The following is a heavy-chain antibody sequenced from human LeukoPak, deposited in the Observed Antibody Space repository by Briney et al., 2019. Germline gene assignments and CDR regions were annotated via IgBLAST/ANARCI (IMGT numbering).Heavy chain of an antibody. CDR1: GDSVSSNSAA. V-gene: IGHV6-1*01. CDR2: TYYRSKWYN. J-gene: IGHJ4*02. CDR3: ARETSFTYYDFWSGWDY. D-gene: IGHD3-3*01. Sequence: SQTLSLTCAISGDSVSSNSAAWHWIRQSPSRGLEWLGRTYYRSKWYNDYAVSVKSRITINPDTSKNQFSVQLNSVTPEDTAVYYCARETSFTYYDFWSGWDYWGQGILVTVSS.